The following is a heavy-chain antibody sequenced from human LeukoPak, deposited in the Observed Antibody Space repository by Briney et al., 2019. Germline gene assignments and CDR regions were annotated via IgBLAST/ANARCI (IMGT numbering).Heavy chain of an antibody. D-gene: IGHD3-16*01. Sequence: SETLSLTCAVYGGSFSGYYWSWIRQPQPPGKGLEWIGEINHSGSTKYNPSLKSRVTISVDTSKNQFSLKLSSVTAADTAVYYCARDDRSTIGGEYGMDVWGQGTTVTVSS. V-gene: IGHV4-34*01. CDR2: INHSGST. J-gene: IGHJ6*02. CDR1: GGSFSGYY. CDR3: ARDDRSTIGGEYGMDV.